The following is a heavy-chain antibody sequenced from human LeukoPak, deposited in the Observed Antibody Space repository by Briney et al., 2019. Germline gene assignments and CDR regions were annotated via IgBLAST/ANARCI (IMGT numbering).Heavy chain of an antibody. V-gene: IGHV3-23*01. J-gene: IGHJ4*02. CDR2: ISGGGDST. D-gene: IGHD1-26*01. CDR1: GFTFSSYS. Sequence: GGSLRLSCAASGFTFSSYSMSWVRQAPGKGLEWVSAISGGGDSTYYADSVKGRFTISRDNSKNTLYLQVNSLRAEDTAIYYCAKEARYSGIYYYFDYWGQGTLVTVSS. CDR3: AKEARYSGIYYYFDY.